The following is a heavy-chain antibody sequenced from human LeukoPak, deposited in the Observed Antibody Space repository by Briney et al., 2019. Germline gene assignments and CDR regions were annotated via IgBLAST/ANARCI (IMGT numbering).Heavy chain of an antibody. CDR3: ARGNDAFDI. Sequence: GGYLSLSCAASGFTFSSYRMSWVRQAPGKGLEWVANIKQDGSEKYYVDSVKGRFTISRDNAKNSLYLQMNSLRAEDTAVYYCARGNDAFDIWGQGTMVTVSS. V-gene: IGHV3-7*01. CDR2: IKQDGSEK. CDR1: GFTFSSYR. J-gene: IGHJ3*02.